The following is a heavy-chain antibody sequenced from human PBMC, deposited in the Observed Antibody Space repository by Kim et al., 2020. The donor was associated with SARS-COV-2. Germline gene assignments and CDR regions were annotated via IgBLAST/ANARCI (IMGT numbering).Heavy chain of an antibody. CDR3: ARENLAAAGISFDY. CDR1: GGSISSYY. Sequence: SETLSLTCTVSGGSISSYYWSWIRQPAGKGLEWIGRIYTSGSTNYNPSLKSRVTMSVDTSKNQFSLKLSSVTAADTAVYYCARENLAAAGISFDYWGQGTLVTVSS. D-gene: IGHD6-13*01. CDR2: IYTSGST. V-gene: IGHV4-4*07. J-gene: IGHJ4*02.